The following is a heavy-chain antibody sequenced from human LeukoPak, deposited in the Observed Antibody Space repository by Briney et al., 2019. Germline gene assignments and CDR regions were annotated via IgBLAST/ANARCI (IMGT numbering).Heavy chain of an antibody. Sequence: EASVKVSCKASGYTFTSYDINWVRQATGQGLEWMGWMNPNSGNTGYAQKFQGRVTITRNTSISTAYMELSRLRSDDTAVYYCARGRDGYNPFDYWGQGTLVTVSS. V-gene: IGHV1-8*03. CDR1: GYTFTSYD. J-gene: IGHJ4*02. CDR3: ARGRDGYNPFDY. D-gene: IGHD5-24*01. CDR2: MNPNSGNT.